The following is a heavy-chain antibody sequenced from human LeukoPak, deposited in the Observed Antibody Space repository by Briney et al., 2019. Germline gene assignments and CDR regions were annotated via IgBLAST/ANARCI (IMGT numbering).Heavy chain of an antibody. D-gene: IGHD1-1*01. CDR1: GFTFSSYA. Sequence: GGSLRLSCAAYGFTFSSYAMHWVRQAPGKGLEWVAVISYDGSNKYYADSVKGRFTISRDNSKNTLYLQMNSLRAEDTAVYYCARYDTTGTTANDYWGQGTLVTVSS. CDR2: ISYDGSNK. V-gene: IGHV3-30*04. CDR3: ARYDTTGTTANDY. J-gene: IGHJ4*02.